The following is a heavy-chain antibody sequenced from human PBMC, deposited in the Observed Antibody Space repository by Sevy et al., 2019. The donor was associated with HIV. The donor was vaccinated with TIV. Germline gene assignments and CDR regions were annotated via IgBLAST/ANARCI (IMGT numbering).Heavy chain of an antibody. V-gene: IGHV3-33*01. D-gene: IGHD3-22*01. CDR3: ARGGDFNDRSAKRDFDY. J-gene: IGHJ4*02. CDR2: IWNDGSSK. Sequence: GESLKISCAASGFTFSNYGMHWVRQAPGKGLEWVAVIWNDGSSKYYADSVKGRFTISRDNSKNTLYVQMNSLRVEDTAVYFCARGGDFNDRSAKRDFDYWGQGTLVTVSS. CDR1: GFTFSNYG.